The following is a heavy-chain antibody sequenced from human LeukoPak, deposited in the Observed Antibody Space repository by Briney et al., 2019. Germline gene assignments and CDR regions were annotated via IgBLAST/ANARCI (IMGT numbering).Heavy chain of an antibody. CDR3: VRDRGIASTGGYGMDV. V-gene: IGHV3-53*01. D-gene: IGHD6-13*01. Sequence: PGGSLRLSCAASGXTVSNIYMSWVRQAPGTGLEWVSILHSGGITHYADSVKGRFTISRDNSKNTLYLQMNSLRAEDTAVYYCVRDRGIASTGGYGMDVWGQGTTVTVSS. J-gene: IGHJ6*02. CDR1: GXTVSNIY. CDR2: LHSGGIT.